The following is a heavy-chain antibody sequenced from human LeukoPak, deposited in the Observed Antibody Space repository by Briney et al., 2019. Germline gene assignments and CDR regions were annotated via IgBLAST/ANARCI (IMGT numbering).Heavy chain of an antibody. D-gene: IGHD2-8*01. J-gene: IGHJ4*02. CDR1: GFTFSSYA. Sequence: GGSLRLSCAASGFTFSSYAMSWVRQAPGKGLEWVSAISGSGGSTYYADSVKGRFTISRDNSKNTLYQQMNSLRAEDTAVYYCAKSRRRGYCTNGVCYTSFDYWGQGTLVTVSS. V-gene: IGHV3-23*01. CDR2: ISGSGGST. CDR3: AKSRRRGYCTNGVCYTSFDY.